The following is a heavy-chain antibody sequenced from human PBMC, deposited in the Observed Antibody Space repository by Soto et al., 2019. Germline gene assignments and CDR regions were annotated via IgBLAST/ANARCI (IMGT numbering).Heavy chain of an antibody. J-gene: IGHJ5*02. CDR2: IYYSGST. Sequence: SETLSLTCTVSGGSISSYYWSWIRQPPGKGLEWIGYIYYSGSTNYNPSLKSRVTISVDTSKNQFSLKLSSVTAADTAVYYCARDADNYYDSSGYGLDPWGQGTLVTVSS. V-gene: IGHV4-59*01. D-gene: IGHD3-22*01. CDR1: GGSISSYY. CDR3: ARDADNYYDSSGYGLDP.